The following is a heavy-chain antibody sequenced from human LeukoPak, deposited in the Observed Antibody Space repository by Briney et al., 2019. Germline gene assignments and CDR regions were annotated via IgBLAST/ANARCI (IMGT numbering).Heavy chain of an antibody. CDR2: IKSKTDGGTT. D-gene: IGHD4-17*01. CDR1: GFTFSNAW. Sequence: GGSLRLSCAASGFTFSNAWMSWVRQAPGKGLEWVGRIKSKTDGGTTDYAAPVKGRFTISRDDSKNTLYLQMSSLRAEDTAVYYCVEDYGVYYGMDVWGQGTTVTVSS. V-gene: IGHV3-15*05. CDR3: VEDYGVYYGMDV. J-gene: IGHJ6*02.